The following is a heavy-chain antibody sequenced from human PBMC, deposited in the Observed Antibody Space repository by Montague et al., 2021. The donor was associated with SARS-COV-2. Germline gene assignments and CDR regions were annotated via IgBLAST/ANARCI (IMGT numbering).Heavy chain of an antibody. J-gene: IGHJ5*02. Sequence: SETLSLTCSVSGGSISSYYWSWIRQSPGKGLEWIGYISHSGITDYNPSLKSRVTISVDMSKNQFSLQLNSVTAADSAVYYCARTEYNWNDWFDPWGQGTLVTVSS. CDR3: ARTEYNWNDWFDP. V-gene: IGHV4-59*13. CDR1: GGSISSYY. CDR2: ISHSGIT. D-gene: IGHD1-20*01.